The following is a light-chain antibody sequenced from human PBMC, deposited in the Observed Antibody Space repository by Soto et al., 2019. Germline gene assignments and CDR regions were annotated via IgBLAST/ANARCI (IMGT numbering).Light chain of an antibody. CDR3: QQYGSWWT. J-gene: IGKJ1*01. CDR1: QSVSSSY. CDR2: AAS. V-gene: IGKV3-20*01. Sequence: EIVLTQSPGTLSLSPGERATLSCRASQSVSSSYLAWYQQKPGQAPRLLIYAASSRATGIPDRFSGSGSGTDFTLNISRLEPEDFAVYYCQQYGSWWTFGQGTKVEIK.